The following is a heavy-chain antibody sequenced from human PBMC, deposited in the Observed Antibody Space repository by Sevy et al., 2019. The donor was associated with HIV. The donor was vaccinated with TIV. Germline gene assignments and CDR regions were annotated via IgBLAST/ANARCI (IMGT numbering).Heavy chain of an antibody. CDR1: GYTFTSYG. J-gene: IGHJ6*02. D-gene: IGHD5-12*01. Sequence: ASVKVSCKASGYTFTSYGISWVRQAPGQGLEWMGWISAYNGNTNYAQKLQGRVTMTTDTSTSTAYMELRSLRSDDTAVYYCARDAIVATIRYYYYGMDVWGQGTTVTVSS. V-gene: IGHV1-18*04. CDR2: ISAYNGNT. CDR3: ARDAIVATIRYYYYGMDV.